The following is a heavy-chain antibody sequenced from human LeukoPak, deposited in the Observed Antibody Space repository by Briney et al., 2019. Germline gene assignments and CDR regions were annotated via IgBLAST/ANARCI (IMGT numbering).Heavy chain of an antibody. CDR2: INNYGGST. D-gene: IGHD1-1*01. Sequence: GGSLRLSCAASGFTFSTYSMGWVRQAPGKGLEWVSVINNYGGSTFYADSVKGRFTISRDNSKNTLYLQVNSLRAEDTAVYYCARYWNDRYFDYWGQGTLVTVSS. V-gene: IGHV3-23*01. CDR3: ARYWNDRYFDY. J-gene: IGHJ4*02. CDR1: GFTFSTYS.